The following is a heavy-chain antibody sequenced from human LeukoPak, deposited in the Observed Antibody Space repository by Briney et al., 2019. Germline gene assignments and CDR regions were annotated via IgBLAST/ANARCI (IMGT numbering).Heavy chain of an antibody. V-gene: IGHV3-30-3*01. J-gene: IGHJ4*02. CDR2: ISYDGSNK. CDR3: ARDSVSTVTTWTGDY. D-gene: IGHD4-17*01. Sequence: TGGSLRLSCAASGFTFSSYAMHWVRQAPGKGLEWVAVISYDGSNKYYADSVKGRFTISRDNPKNTLYLQMNSLRAEDTAVYYCARDSVSTVTTWTGDYWGQGTLVTVSS. CDR1: GFTFSSYA.